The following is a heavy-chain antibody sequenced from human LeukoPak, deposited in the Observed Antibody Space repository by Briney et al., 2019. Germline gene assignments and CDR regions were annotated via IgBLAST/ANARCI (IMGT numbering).Heavy chain of an antibody. V-gene: IGHV4-59*08. D-gene: IGHD3-22*01. J-gene: IGHJ4*02. Sequence: SETLSLTCTVSGGSISSYYWSWIRQPPGKGLEWIGYIYYSGSTNYNPSLKSRVTISVDTSKNQFSLKLSSVTAADTAVYYCASDYYYDSSGYYYVLFDYWGQGTLVTVSS. CDR1: GGSISSYY. CDR2: IYYSGST. CDR3: ASDYYYDSSGYYYVLFDY.